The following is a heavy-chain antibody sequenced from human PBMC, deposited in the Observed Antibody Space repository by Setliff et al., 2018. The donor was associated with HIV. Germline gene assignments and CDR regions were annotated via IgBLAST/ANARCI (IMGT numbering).Heavy chain of an antibody. D-gene: IGHD3-9*01. CDR2: IYSSGST. J-gene: IGHJ6*03. CDR1: GASISTYY. V-gene: IGHV4-4*07. Sequence: SETLSLTCTVSGASISTYYWSWIRQPAGKGLEWIGRIYSSGSTNYNPSLKSRLTMSVDTSKNQFSLKLTSVTAADTATYYCARESEHYEILTGSLPVPLYYYYMDVWGKGTTVTVSS. CDR3: ARESEHYEILTGSLPVPLYYYYMDV.